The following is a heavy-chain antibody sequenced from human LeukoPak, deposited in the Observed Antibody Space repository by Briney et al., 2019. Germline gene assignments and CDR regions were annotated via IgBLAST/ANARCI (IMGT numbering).Heavy chain of an antibody. J-gene: IGHJ4*02. CDR1: GFTFSTYS. D-gene: IGHD3-16*01. CDR2: ISTRSSYI. CDR3: AGDQGGNRWTY. V-gene: IGHV3-21*01. Sequence: GGSLRLSCAASGFTFSTYSMKWVRQAPGKGLEWVSSISTRSSYIYYVDSVRGRFTISRDNAKKSLYLQMNSLRVEDSAVYYCAGDQGGNRWTYWGQGTLVTVSS.